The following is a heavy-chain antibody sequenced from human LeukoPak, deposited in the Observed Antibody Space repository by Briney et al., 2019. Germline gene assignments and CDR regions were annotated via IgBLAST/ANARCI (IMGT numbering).Heavy chain of an antibody. CDR3: ARCLGFLIGSSWYPDAFDI. J-gene: IGHJ3*02. CDR2: VYHVGTT. V-gene: IGHV4-38-2*02. Sequence: SETLSLTCTVSGYSISSGYFWGWIRQPPGKGLGWIGVYHVGTTDYNPSLKSLVTISVDRSKNQMSLQLSSVTAADTAVYYCARCLGFLIGSSWYPDAFDIWGQGTMVTVSS. CDR1: GYSISSGYF. D-gene: IGHD6-13*01.